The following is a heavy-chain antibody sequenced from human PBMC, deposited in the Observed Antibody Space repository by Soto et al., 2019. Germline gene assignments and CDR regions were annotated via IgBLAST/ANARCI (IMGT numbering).Heavy chain of an antibody. CDR3: ARRVGDYIWGSYRRPDSDY. D-gene: IGHD3-16*02. Sequence: SETLSLTCAVYGGSFSGYYWSWIRQPPGKGLEWIGEINHSGSTNYNPSLKSRVTISVDTSKNQFSLKLSSVTAADTAVYYCARRVGDYIWGSYRRPDSDYWGQGTLVTVSS. CDR2: INHSGST. CDR1: GGSFSGYY. J-gene: IGHJ4*02. V-gene: IGHV4-34*01.